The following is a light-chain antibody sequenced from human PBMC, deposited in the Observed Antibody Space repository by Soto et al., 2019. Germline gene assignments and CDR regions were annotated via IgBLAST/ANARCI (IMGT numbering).Light chain of an antibody. J-gene: IGKJ4*01. Sequence: ETVLTQSPATVSLSPGQRATFSCTASQSVGSYLAWYQQKPGQAPSLLLYDASNRATGIPARFSGSGSGTDFTLTITSLEPEDFAVYYCQQRTDSPLTFGGGTKLEI. V-gene: IGKV3-11*01. CDR1: QSVGSY. CDR3: QQRTDSPLT. CDR2: DAS.